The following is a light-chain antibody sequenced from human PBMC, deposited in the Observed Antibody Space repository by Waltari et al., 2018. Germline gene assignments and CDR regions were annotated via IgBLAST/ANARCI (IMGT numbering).Light chain of an antibody. V-gene: IGLV1-44*01. J-gene: IGLJ2*01. Sequence: QSVLTQPPSASGTPGQRVTISCSGSSSNIGSNTVNWYQQVPGTAPKLLIYSNNQRPSGVHVRFSGSKSGTSASLAISGLQSEDEADYYCAAWDDSLNGLVFGGGTKLTVL. CDR1: SSNIGSNT. CDR2: SNN. CDR3: AAWDDSLNGLV.